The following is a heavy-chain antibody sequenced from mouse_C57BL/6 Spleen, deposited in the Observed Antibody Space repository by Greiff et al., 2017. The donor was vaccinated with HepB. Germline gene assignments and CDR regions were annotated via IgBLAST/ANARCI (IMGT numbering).Heavy chain of an antibody. V-gene: IGHV1-26*01. CDR2: INPNNGGT. Sequence: EVQLQQSGPELVKPGASVKISCKASGYTFTDYYMNWVKQSHGKSLEWIGDINPNNGGTSYNQKFKGKATLTVDKSSSTAYMELRSLTSEDSAVYYCAPTITTVGGSSMDYWGQGTSVTVSS. CDR1: GYTFTDYY. J-gene: IGHJ4*01. D-gene: IGHD1-1*01. CDR3: APTITTVGGSSMDY.